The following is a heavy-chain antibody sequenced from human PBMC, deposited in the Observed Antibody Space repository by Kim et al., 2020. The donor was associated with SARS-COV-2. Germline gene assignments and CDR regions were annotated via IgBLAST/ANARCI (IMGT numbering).Heavy chain of an antibody. Sequence: IYYADPVKGRFIISGDNAENSLYLQMNSLRAEDTAVYYCARVYSGSHHFDYWGQGTLVTVSS. V-gene: IGHV3-21*01. J-gene: IGHJ4*02. CDR3: ARVYSGSHHFDY. D-gene: IGHD1-1*01. CDR2: I.